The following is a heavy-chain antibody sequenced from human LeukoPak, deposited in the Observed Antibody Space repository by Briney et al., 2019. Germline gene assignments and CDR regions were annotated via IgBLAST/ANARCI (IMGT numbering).Heavy chain of an antibody. CDR1: GFTFSNYG. CDR3: AKLRELVTYYYYYGLDV. D-gene: IGHD1-1*01. CDR2: ISYDGVNK. V-gene: IGHV3-30*18. J-gene: IGHJ6*02. Sequence: PGGSLRLSCAASGFTFSNYGMHWVRQAPGKGLEWVALISYDGVNKYYADSVKGRFTISRDNSENTLYLRMNSLRVEDTALYYCAKLRELVTYYYYYGLDVWGQGTTVTVSS.